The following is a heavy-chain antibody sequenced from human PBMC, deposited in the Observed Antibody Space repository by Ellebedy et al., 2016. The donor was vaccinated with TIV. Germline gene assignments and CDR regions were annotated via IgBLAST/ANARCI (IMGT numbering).Heavy chain of an antibody. J-gene: IGHJ4*02. Sequence: GGSLRLXXAVSGSTFSDYGMHWVRQAPGKGLEWVALISHDGSDKYYADSVKGRFTISRDNFNNILYLQMNSLRTEDTAVYYCAKVRPYDQPFDYWGQGTLVTVSS. V-gene: IGHV3-30*18. D-gene: IGHD2-2*01. CDR3: AKVRPYDQPFDY. CDR1: GSTFSDYG. CDR2: ISHDGSDK.